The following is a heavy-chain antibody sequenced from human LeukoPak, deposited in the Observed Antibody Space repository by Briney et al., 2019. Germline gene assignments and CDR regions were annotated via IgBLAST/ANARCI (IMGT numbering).Heavy chain of an antibody. Sequence: GSLRLSCAASGFTFSSYSMNWVRQAPGKGLEWVSSISSSSSYIYYADSVKGRFTISRDNAKNSLYLQMNSLRAEDTAVYYCARGMGATVGRDWFDPWGQGTLVTVSS. J-gene: IGHJ5*02. CDR2: ISSSSSYI. V-gene: IGHV3-21*01. CDR3: ARGMGATVGRDWFDP. D-gene: IGHD1-26*01. CDR1: GFTFSSYS.